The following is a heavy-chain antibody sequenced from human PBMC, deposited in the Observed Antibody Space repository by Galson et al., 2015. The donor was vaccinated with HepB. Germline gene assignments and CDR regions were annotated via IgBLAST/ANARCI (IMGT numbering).Heavy chain of an antibody. CDR1: GFTFSGSA. V-gene: IGHV3-73*01. CDR3: TRLGDLSGDSSS. CDR2: IRSKASNYAT. D-gene: IGHD6-13*01. J-gene: IGHJ4*02. Sequence: SLRLSCAASGFTFSGSAIHWVRLTSGKGLEWVGRIRSKASNYATAYAASLKGRFTISRDDSKNTAYLHMKSLKTEDTAVYYCTRLGDLSGDSSSWGQGTLVTVSS.